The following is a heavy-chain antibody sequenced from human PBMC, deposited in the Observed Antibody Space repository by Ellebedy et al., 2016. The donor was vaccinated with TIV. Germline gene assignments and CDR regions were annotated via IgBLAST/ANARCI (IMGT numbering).Heavy chain of an antibody. V-gene: IGHV3-11*05. CDR3: VRGASDFDY. CDR1: GFTFSDYY. CDR2: ISSDGSRT. Sequence: GESLKISXAASGFTFSDYYMSWIRQAPGEGLEWVSYISSDGSRTDYADSVKGRFTISRDDAKNSLYMQMNSLSAEDTAVYYCVRGASDFDYWGQGTLVTVSS. J-gene: IGHJ4*02.